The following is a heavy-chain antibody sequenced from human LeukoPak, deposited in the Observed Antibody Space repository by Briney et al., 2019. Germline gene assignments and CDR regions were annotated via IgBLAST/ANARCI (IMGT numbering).Heavy chain of an antibody. CDR1: GYTFTSYY. Sequence: ASVKVSCKASGYTFTSYYMHWVRQAPGQGLEWMGIINHSGGSTSYAQKFQGRVTMTRDTSTSTVYLELSSLRSEDTAVYYCARDIYCSGGSCYSFDPWGQGTLVTVSS. J-gene: IGHJ5*02. D-gene: IGHD2-15*01. V-gene: IGHV1-46*01. CDR2: INHSGGST. CDR3: ARDIYCSGGSCYSFDP.